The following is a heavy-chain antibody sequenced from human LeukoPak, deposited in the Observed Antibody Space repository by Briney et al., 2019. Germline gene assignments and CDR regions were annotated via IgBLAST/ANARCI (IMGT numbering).Heavy chain of an antibody. D-gene: IGHD2-2*01. CDR1: GGTFSSYA. Sequence: GSSVKVSCKASGGTFSSYAISWVRQAPGQGLEWMGVIIPIFGTANYAQKFQGSVTITTDESTSTAYMELSSLRSEDTAVYYCARLLVVVVPAATEIYYYGMDVWGQGTTVIVSS. V-gene: IGHV1-69*05. J-gene: IGHJ6*02. CDR2: IIPIFGTA. CDR3: ARLLVVVVPAATEIYYYGMDV.